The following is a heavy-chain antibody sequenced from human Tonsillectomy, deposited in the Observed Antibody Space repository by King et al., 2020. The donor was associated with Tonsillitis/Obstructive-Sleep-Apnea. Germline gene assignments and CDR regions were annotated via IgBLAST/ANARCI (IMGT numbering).Heavy chain of an antibody. CDR1: GFTLGDYA. V-gene: IGHV3-49*04. Sequence: VQLVESGGGLVQPGRSLRLSCTASGFTLGDYAMSWVRQAPGKGLEWVGLIRIKAYGGTPEYAASVKGRFTISRDDSKSIAYLQMNSLKTEDTAVYYCTRGGKTTTAYFDYWGQGTLVTVSS. CDR3: TRGGKTTTAYFDY. D-gene: IGHD4-17*01. CDR2: IRIKAYGGTP. J-gene: IGHJ4*02.